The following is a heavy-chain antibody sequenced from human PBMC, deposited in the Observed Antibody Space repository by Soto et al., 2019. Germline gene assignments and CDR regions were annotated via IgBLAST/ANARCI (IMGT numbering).Heavy chain of an antibody. J-gene: IGHJ6*02. Sequence: GASVKVSCKASGYTFTSYGISWVRQAPGQGLEWMGWISAYNGNTNYAQKLQGRVTMTTDTSTSTAYMELSSLRSDDTAVYYCAAMAYDYVWGSYPRGGMDVWGQGTTVTVSS. CDR2: ISAYNGNT. D-gene: IGHD3-16*02. V-gene: IGHV1-18*01. CDR1: GYTFTSYG. CDR3: AAMAYDYVWGSYPRGGMDV.